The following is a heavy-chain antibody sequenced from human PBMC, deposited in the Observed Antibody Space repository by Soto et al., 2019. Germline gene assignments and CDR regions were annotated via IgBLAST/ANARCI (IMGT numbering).Heavy chain of an antibody. J-gene: IGHJ4*02. CDR3: AAVIPHTPYNSPHYFDH. V-gene: IGHV1-69*13. Sequence: GGSVKVSFKAYGGALRNYAITFVRQAPGQGLEWMGGIIPLFATSNYAQKFLGRLTFTADESAGTAYMELSSLRSEDTALYYCAAVIPHTPYNSPHYFDHWGQGTLVTV. CDR1: GGALRNYA. CDR2: IIPLFATS. D-gene: IGHD1-20*01.